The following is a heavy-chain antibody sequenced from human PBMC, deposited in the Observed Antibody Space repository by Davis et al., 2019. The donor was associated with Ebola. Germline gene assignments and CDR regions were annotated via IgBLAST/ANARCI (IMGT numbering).Heavy chain of an antibody. CDR2: ISGSGGST. Sequence: GESLKISCAASGFTFSSYAMNWVRQAPGKGLEWVSAISGSGGSTYYADSVQGRFTISRDNSKNTLYLQRNSLRAEDTAVYYCAKDRLDSSSWYGYYDMDVWGQGTTVAVSS. D-gene: IGHD6-13*01. CDR1: GFTFSSYA. J-gene: IGHJ6*02. CDR3: AKDRLDSSSWYGYYDMDV. V-gene: IGHV3-23*01.